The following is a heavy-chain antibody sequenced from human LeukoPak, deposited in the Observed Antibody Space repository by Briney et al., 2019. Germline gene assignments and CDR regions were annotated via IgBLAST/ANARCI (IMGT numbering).Heavy chain of an antibody. CDR2: INWNGGST. CDR1: GLTFSDYY. J-gene: IGHJ4*02. D-gene: IGHD2-2*01. CDR3: AREGGIVVVPAHFDY. V-gene: IGHV3-20*04. Sequence: GGSLRLSCAASGLTFSDYYMSWIRQAPGKGLEWVSGINWNGGSTGYADSVKGRFTISRDNAKNSLYLQMNSLRAEDTALYYCAREGGIVVVPAHFDYWGQGTLVTVSS.